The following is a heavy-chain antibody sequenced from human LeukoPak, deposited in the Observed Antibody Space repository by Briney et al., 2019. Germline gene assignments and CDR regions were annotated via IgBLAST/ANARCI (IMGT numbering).Heavy chain of an antibody. CDR1: GLTFINAR. J-gene: IGHJ3*01. Sequence: GGSLRLSWATSGLTFINARMSWFRQAPGKGLEWVGRIKSKTDGGTSDYAAPVQGRFTISRDDSKNTLYLQMNSLKIEDTAVYYCATDPGEWEPSWGQGTMVTVSS. CDR2: IKSKTDGGTS. CDR3: ATDPGEWEPS. V-gene: IGHV3-15*01. D-gene: IGHD1-26*01.